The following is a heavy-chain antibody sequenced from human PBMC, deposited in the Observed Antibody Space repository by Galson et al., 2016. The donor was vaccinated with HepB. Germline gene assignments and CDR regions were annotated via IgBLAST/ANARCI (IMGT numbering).Heavy chain of an antibody. CDR1: GDTFNNYA. CDR3: ARNSTGWYPSDI. V-gene: IGHV1-69*13. Sequence: SVKVSCKASGDTFNNYAINWVRQAPGQGLEWMGGIVPLFRTPYYAHIFRGRVTITADEFTSTAYMELSSLRSEDTAVYYCARNSTGWYPSDIWGQGTMVTVSS. J-gene: IGHJ3*02. D-gene: IGHD6-19*01. CDR2: IVPLFRTP.